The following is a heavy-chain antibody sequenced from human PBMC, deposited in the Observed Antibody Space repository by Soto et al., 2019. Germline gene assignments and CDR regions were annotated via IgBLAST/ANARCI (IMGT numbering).Heavy chain of an antibody. CDR3: FWEWXXXAFDI. J-gene: IGHJ3*02. CDR2: IYPGDSDT. Sequence: PGESLKISXKGSGYSFTSYWCGWVRQMPGKGLEWMGIIYPGDSDTRYSPSFQGQVTISADKSICTAYLQWSSLKASDTAMYYCFWEWXXXAFDIWGQGTMVTVSS. V-gene: IGHV5-51*01. CDR1: GYSFTSYW. D-gene: IGHD3-3*01.